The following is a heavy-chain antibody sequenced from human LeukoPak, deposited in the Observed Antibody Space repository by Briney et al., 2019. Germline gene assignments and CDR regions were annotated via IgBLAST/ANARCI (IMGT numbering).Heavy chain of an antibody. CDR3: TKSLSILWWFDY. D-gene: IGHD2-21*01. CDR2: IIPIFGTA. J-gene: IGHJ4*02. CDR1: GGTFSSYA. Sequence: ASVKVSCKASGGTFSSYAISWVRQAPGQGLEWMGGIIPIFGTANYAQKFQGRVTITADESTSTAYMELSSLRSEDTAVYYYTKSLSILWWFDYWGQGTLVTVSS. V-gene: IGHV1-69*13.